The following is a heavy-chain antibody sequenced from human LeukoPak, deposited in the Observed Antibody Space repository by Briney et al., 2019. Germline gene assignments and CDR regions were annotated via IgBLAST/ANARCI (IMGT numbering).Heavy chain of an antibody. CDR1: GYTFTFYY. J-gene: IGHJ4*02. D-gene: IGHD3-16*01. CDR3: ARGSSSFLGYFDY. Sequence: ASLKVSCKTSGYTFTFYYLHWMRQAPGQGLEWMGWINPNSGGTNYAQKFQGRVTMTRDTSISTAYMELSRLRSDDTAVYYCARGSSSFLGYFDYWAQGTLVTVSS. V-gene: IGHV1-2*02. CDR2: INPNSGGT.